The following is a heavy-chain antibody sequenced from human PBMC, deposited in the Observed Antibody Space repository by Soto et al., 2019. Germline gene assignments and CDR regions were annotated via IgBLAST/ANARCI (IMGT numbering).Heavy chain of an antibody. D-gene: IGHD1-7*01. CDR2: IYYSGST. V-gene: IGHV4-59*01. CDR1: GGSISSYY. J-gene: IGHJ6*02. CDR3: ARAGLPGTIGLYYYYGMGV. Sequence: QVQLQESGPGLVKPSETLSLTCTVSGGSISSYYWSWIRQPPGKGLEWIGYIYYSGSTNYNPSLTSRVTISVATSKNQFSLKLSSVTAADTAVYYCARAGLPGTIGLYYYYGMGVWGQGTTVTVSS.